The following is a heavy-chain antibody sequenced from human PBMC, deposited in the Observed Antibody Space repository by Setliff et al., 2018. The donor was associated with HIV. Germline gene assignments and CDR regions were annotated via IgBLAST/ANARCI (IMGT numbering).Heavy chain of an antibody. D-gene: IGHD4-17*01. CDR2: FSADEDIE. CDR1: GFTFGIYS. V-gene: IGHV3-30*15. CDR3: ARSPYGGNPYLFDF. Sequence: PGGSLRLSCEASGFTFGIYSMHWVRQAPGRGLEWMAVFSADEDIEYYADSVRERFTIFRDSSKNTLYLQMSSLRADDTAVYYCARSPYGGNPYLFDFWGQGTLVTVSS. J-gene: IGHJ4*02.